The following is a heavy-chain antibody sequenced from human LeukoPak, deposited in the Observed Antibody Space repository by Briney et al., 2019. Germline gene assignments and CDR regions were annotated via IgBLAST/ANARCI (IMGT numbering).Heavy chain of an antibody. CDR3: ARKFYGDYSNWFDP. CDR2: IYYSGST. Sequence: SETLSLTCTVSGGSISSYYWSWIRQPPGRGLEWIGYIYYSGSTNYNPSLKSRVTISVDTSKNQFSLKLSSVTAADTAVYYCARKFYGDYSNWFDPWGQGTLVTVSS. V-gene: IGHV4-59*12. J-gene: IGHJ5*02. D-gene: IGHD4-17*01. CDR1: GGSISSYY.